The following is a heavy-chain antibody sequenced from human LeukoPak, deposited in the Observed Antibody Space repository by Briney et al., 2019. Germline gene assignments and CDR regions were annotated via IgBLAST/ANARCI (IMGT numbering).Heavy chain of an antibody. D-gene: IGHD3-3*02. CDR2: ISGSGGST. CDR1: GFSFSSYA. J-gene: IGHJ4*02. CDR3: ARDLATSDY. Sequence: PGGSLRLSCAASGFSFSSYAMSWVRQPPGKGLEWVSGISGSGGSTYYADFVKGLFTISRDNAKNTLYLQMDSVRAEDTALYYCARDLATSDYWGQGTVVTVSS. V-gene: IGHV3-23*01.